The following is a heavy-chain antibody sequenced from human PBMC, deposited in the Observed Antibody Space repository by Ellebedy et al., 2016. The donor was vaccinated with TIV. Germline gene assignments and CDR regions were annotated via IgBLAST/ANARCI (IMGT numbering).Heavy chain of an antibody. CDR2: INQDGSQK. CDR3: ARVGGARRYCTTTSCYYYYGMDV. J-gene: IGHJ6*02. V-gene: IGHV3-7*01. Sequence: PGGSLRLSCAASGFIFNDYWMHWVRQTPGRGLEWVANINQDGSQKYYVDSVKGRFTISRDDSRNTLYLQMSNLRADDTAVYYCARVGGARRYCTTTSCYYYYGMDVWGQGTTVTVSS. D-gene: IGHD2-2*01. CDR1: GFIFNDYW.